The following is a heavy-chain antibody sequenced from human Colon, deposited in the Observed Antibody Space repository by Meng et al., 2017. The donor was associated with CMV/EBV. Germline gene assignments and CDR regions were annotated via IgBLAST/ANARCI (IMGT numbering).Heavy chain of an antibody. CDR1: GGSISSSSYY. CDR2: IYYSGRT. D-gene: IGHD2-2*01. J-gene: IGHJ3*02. V-gene: IGHV4-39*07. CDR3: ARDDLLDIVVVPAAI. Sequence: SETLSLTCTVAGGSISSSSYYWGWIRQPPGKGLEWIGSIYYSGRTYYNPSHKSRVTISVDTSKNQFSLKLSSVTAADTAVYYCARDDLLDIVVVPAAIWGQGTMVTVSS.